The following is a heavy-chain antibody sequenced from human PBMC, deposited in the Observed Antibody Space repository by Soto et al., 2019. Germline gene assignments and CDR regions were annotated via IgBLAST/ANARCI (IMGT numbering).Heavy chain of an antibody. Sequence: PGESLKISCKGSGYSFTSYWIGWVRQMPGKGLEWMGIIYPGDSDTRYSPSFQGQVTISADKSISTAYLQWSSLKASDTAMYYCERLLLWFGEPTGAFDIWGQGTMVTVSS. J-gene: IGHJ3*02. CDR3: ERLLLWFGEPTGAFDI. CDR1: GYSFTSYW. V-gene: IGHV5-51*01. CDR2: IYPGDSDT. D-gene: IGHD3-10*01.